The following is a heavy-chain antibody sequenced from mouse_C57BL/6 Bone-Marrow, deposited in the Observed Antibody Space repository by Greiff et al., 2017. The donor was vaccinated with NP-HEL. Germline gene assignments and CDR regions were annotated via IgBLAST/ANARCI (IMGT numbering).Heavy chain of an antibody. D-gene: IGHD1-1*01. J-gene: IGHJ1*03. V-gene: IGHV14-4*01. Sequence: EVQLVESGAELVRPGASVKLSCTASGFNIKDDYMHWVKQRPEQGLEWIGWIDPENGDTEYASKFQGKATITADTSSNTAYLQLSSLTSEDTAVYYCTTLLYYGSSFWYFDVWGTGTTVTVSS. CDR3: TTLLYYGSSFWYFDV. CDR1: GFNIKDDY. CDR2: IDPENGDT.